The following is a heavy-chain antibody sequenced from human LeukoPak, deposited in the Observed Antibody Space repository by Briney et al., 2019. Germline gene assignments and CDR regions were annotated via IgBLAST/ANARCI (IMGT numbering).Heavy chain of an antibody. CDR1: GGSISSSSYY. CDR3: ARDSGYDFAFDY. Sequence: SETLSLTCTVSGGSISSSSYYWGWIRQPPGKGLEWIGSIYYSGSTYYNPSLKSRVTISVDMSKNQFSLKLSSVPAADTAVYSCARDSGYDFAFDYWAREPWSPSPQ. CDR2: IYYSGST. D-gene: IGHD5-12*01. J-gene: IGHJ4*02. V-gene: IGHV4-39*07.